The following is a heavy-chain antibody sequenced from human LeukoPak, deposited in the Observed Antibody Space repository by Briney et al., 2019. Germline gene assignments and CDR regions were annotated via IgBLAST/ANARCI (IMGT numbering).Heavy chain of an antibody. CDR1: GFTFGSYG. Sequence: GGSLRLSCAASGFTFGSYGMHWVRQAPGKGLEWVAVIWYDGSNKYYADSVKGRFTISRDNSKNTLYLQMNSLRAEDTAVYYCARDQEYYYDSSGYYLDYWGQGTLVTVSS. CDR2: IWYDGSNK. D-gene: IGHD3-22*01. CDR3: ARDQEYYYDSSGYYLDY. V-gene: IGHV3-33*01. J-gene: IGHJ4*02.